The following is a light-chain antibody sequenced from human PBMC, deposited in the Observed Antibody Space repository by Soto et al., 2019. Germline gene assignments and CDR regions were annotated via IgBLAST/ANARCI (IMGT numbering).Light chain of an antibody. Sequence: DIVLTQSPGTLSLSPGERATLSCRASQSVSSKYLAWYQQKPGQAPRVLIYGASIRATGIPERFSGGGSGPDFSLSITRLEPEGFAVYYCQQYGSSRFTFGPGTKVDIK. CDR2: GAS. CDR1: QSVSSKY. V-gene: IGKV3-20*01. J-gene: IGKJ3*01. CDR3: QQYGSSRFT.